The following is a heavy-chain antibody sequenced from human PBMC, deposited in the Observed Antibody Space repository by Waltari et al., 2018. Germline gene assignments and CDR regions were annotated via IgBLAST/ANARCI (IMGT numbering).Heavy chain of an antibody. Sequence: QVQLVESGGGVVQPGGSLRLSWAASGFTFSRNNIHWVRQAPGKGPEWVAFMPYDGSNKYYADSVTGRFTISRDNSKSTQYLEMNSLRADDTAVYYCAKDMGLGRYSFDYWGQGTLVTVSS. J-gene: IGHJ4*02. V-gene: IGHV3-30*02. CDR3: AKDMGLGRYSFDY. CDR1: GFTFSRNN. D-gene: IGHD3-16*01. CDR2: MPYDGSNK.